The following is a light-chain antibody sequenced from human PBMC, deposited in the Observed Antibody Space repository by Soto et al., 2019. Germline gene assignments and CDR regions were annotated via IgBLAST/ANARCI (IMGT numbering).Light chain of an antibody. V-gene: IGKV3-11*01. CDR1: QSVISY. CDR2: GAS. J-gene: IGKJ4*01. Sequence: EIVLTQSPATLSLSPGEIATLSFRASQSVISYLAFYQQKPGQAPRLLIYGASNRATGTPARFSGSGSGTDFPLTISSLEPEDSAVYYCLQRSNWLTFGGGTKVDIK. CDR3: LQRSNWLT.